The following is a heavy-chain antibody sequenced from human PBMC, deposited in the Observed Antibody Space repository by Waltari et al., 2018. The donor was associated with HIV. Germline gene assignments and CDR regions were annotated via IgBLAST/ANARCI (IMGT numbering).Heavy chain of an antibody. CDR2: ISSSGNFK. CDR3: ARDSRGSTWSLNWFDP. Sequence: EVQLVESGGGPVKPGEYLRLSCVTSGFLLNTYSMNWVRQAPGKGPEWVSSISSSGNFKHYADAVKGRFTISRDNAENSLYLQMNGLRAEDTAIYYCARDSRGSTWSLNWFDPWGQGTLVTVSS. J-gene: IGHJ5*02. V-gene: IGHV3-21*02. D-gene: IGHD6-6*01. CDR1: GFLLNTYS.